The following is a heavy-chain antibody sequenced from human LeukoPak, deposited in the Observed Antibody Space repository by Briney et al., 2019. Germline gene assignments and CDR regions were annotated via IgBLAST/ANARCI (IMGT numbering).Heavy chain of an antibody. CDR1: RYTFTGYY. Sequence: ASVRVSRMASRYTFTGYYMHWVRPALGQGVEWMGRIDPNSGGTNYTQKFQGRVTMTRDTSISTAYMELSRLRSDDRAVYYCARDVGSGWFILDYWGQGTQVTVSS. D-gene: IGHD6-19*01. CDR2: IDPNSGGT. V-gene: IGHV1-2*06. J-gene: IGHJ4*02. CDR3: ARDVGSGWFILDY.